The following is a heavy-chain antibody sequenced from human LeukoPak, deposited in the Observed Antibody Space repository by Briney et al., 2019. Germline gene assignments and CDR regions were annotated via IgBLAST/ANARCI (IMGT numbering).Heavy chain of an antibody. V-gene: IGHV1-69*05. Sequence: GASVKVSCKASGGTFSSYAISWVRQAPGQGLEWMGGIIPIFGTANYAQKFQGRVTIPTDESTSTAYMELSSLRSEDTAVYYCAREGLTYYYDSSGYSDEPLFDYWGQGTLVTVSS. CDR3: AREGLTYYYDSSGYSDEPLFDY. D-gene: IGHD3-22*01. J-gene: IGHJ4*02. CDR1: GGTFSSYA. CDR2: IIPIFGTA.